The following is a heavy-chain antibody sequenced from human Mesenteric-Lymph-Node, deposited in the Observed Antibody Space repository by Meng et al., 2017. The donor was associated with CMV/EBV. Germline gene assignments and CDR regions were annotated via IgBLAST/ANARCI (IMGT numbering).Heavy chain of an antibody. Sequence: ASVKVSCKASGYTFTNYGVNWVRQAPGQELEWVGWINAYNGNTNYAQNLQDRVTMTTDTSTNTASMELRSLRSDDTAMYYCAVTYCGDDCYFNDAFDIWGQGTMVTVSS. CDR3: AVTYCGDDCYFNDAFDI. CDR1: GYTFTNYG. CDR2: INAYNGNT. V-gene: IGHV1-18*01. J-gene: IGHJ3*02. D-gene: IGHD2-21*01.